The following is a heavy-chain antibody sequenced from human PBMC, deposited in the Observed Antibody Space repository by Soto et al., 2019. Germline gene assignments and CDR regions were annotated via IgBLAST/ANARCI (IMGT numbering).Heavy chain of an antibody. CDR1: GGSISGYY. Sequence: QVQLQESGPGLVKSSETLSLTCTVSGGSISGYYWSWIRQPAGKGLEWIGRLYTMGSTNYNPSLQSRVTMSVDTSKNEFSLKVSSVIAADTAVYFCARVRDYGLGTNRHYYGMDVWGQGTTVTVSS. CDR3: ARVRDYGLGTNRHYYGMDV. V-gene: IGHV4-4*07. D-gene: IGHD3-10*01. J-gene: IGHJ6*02. CDR2: LYTMGST.